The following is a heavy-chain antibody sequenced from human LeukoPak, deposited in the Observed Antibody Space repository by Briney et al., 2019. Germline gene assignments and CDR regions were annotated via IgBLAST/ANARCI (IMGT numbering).Heavy chain of an antibody. J-gene: IGHJ3*02. CDR1: GFTFSSYG. D-gene: IGHD1-1*01. CDR2: IWYDGSNK. Sequence: GGSLRLSCAASGFTFSSYGMHWVRQAPGKGLEGVTVIWYDGSNKFYADSVKGRFTISRDNSKNTLYLQMNSLRAEDTAVYYCARNTGLGAFDIWGQGTMVTVFS. CDR3: ARNTGLGAFDI. V-gene: IGHV3-33*01.